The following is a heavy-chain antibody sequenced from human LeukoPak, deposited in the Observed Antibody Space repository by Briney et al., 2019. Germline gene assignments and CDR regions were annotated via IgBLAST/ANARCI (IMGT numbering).Heavy chain of an antibody. CDR1: GFTFSSYA. CDR3: ACGSGYAGGY. J-gene: IGHJ4*02. CDR2: IIPIFGTA. D-gene: IGHD5-12*01. Sequence: PGGSLRLSCAASGFTFSSYAISWVRQAPGQGLEWMGGIIPIFGTANYAQKFQGRVTITADESTSTAYMELSSLRSEDTAVYYCACGSGYAGGYWGQGTLVTVSS. V-gene: IGHV1-69*01.